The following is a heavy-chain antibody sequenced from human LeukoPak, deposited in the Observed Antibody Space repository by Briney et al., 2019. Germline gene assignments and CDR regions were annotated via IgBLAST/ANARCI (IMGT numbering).Heavy chain of an antibody. CDR3: ARDESFYDTSKSPFDY. V-gene: IGHV3-30-3*01. D-gene: IGHD3-22*01. Sequence: EGSLRLSCAASGFTFSSYAMHWVRQAPGKGLEWVAIISYGGDYKYYADSVKGRFTISRDDSKNTLSLQMNSLRPEDTAVYYCARDESFYDTSKSPFDYWGQGTLVTVSS. J-gene: IGHJ4*02. CDR2: ISYGGDYK. CDR1: GFTFSSYA.